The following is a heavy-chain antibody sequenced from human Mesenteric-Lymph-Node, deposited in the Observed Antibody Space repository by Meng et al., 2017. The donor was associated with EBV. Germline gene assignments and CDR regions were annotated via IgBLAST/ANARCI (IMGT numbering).Heavy chain of an antibody. CDR2: ISYSGNT. D-gene: IGHD5-12*01. V-gene: IGHV4-30-4*01. CDR1: GDSISGGGYY. Sequence: QVGLQEAGPGLGKPFHHPSLTCGVSGDSISGGGYYWSWIRQPPGKGLEWIGYISYSGNTYYNTSLKSRLIISLDTSKNQFSLKLKSVTAADTAVYYCARALYSGYDYFDWGQGTLVTVSS. J-gene: IGHJ1*01. CDR3: ARALYSGYDYFD.